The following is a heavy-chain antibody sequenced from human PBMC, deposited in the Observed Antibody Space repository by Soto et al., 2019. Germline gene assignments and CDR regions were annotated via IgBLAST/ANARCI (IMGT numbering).Heavy chain of an antibody. V-gene: IGHV4-39*02. CDR3: ARLVVVAPVANV. CDR2: IFYTGTT. J-gene: IGHJ4*02. Sequence: SETLSLTCSVSGGSINYNSYHWGWIRQPPGQGLEWIGSIFYTGTTFYNPSLESRVTMSVDTSKNSFSLHLTSVTAADTAVYFCARLVVVAPVANVWGKGTLVTVSS. CDR1: GGSINYNSYH. D-gene: IGHD2-2*01.